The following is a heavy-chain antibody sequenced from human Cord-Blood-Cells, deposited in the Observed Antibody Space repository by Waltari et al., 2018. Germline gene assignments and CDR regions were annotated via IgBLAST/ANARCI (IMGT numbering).Heavy chain of an antibody. D-gene: IGHD7-27*01. J-gene: IGHJ3*02. V-gene: IGHV1-24*01. CDR3: ATDSELGIYAFDI. CDR2: FDPEDGET. Sequence: VQLVHSGAEVKKPGAQVQVSCKVSGYTLTDVSMHWVRKAPGKGVEGMGGFDPEDGETIYAQKFQGRVTMTEDTSTDTAYMELSSLRSEDTAVYYCATDSELGIYAFDIWGQGTMVTVSS. CDR1: GYTLTDVS.